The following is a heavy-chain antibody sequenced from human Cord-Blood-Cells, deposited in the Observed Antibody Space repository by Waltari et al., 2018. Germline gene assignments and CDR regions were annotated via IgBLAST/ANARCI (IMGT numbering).Heavy chain of an antibody. D-gene: IGHD6-19*01. CDR2: IRGSGGST. J-gene: IGHJ4*02. Sequence: EVQLLESGGDLVQPGGSLRLSCAASGFTFSSYAMSWVRQAAGKGLEWVAAIRGSGGSTYYADSVKGRFTISRDNSKNTLYLQMNSLRAEDTAVYYCAKARLSRGWYYFDYWGQGTLVTVSS. CDR3: AKARLSRGWYYFDY. CDR1: GFTFSSYA. V-gene: IGHV3-23*01.